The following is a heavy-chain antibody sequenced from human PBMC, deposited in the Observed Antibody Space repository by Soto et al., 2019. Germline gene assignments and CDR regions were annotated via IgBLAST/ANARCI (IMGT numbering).Heavy chain of an antibody. D-gene: IGHD2-21*02. J-gene: IGHJ4*02. V-gene: IGHV3-74*01. Sequence: VQLVAPGGDLVQPGGSLRLSCAASGFTFSNYWMHWVRQGPGKGLVWVSRVNSDESSTSYADSVKGRFTISRDNAKNTLYLQMSSLRFEDTALYYCVCFECGRTAVVTAMEANGYWGQGTLVTVSS. CDR2: VNSDESST. CDR3: VCFECGRTAVVTAMEANGY. CDR1: GFTFSNYW.